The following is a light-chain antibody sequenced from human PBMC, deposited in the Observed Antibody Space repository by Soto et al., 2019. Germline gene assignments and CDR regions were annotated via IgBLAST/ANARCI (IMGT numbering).Light chain of an antibody. J-gene: IGKJ1*01. V-gene: IGKV3-20*01. CDR3: QQYGSSPWT. CDR2: AAS. Sequence: EIVLTQSPGTLSLSPGERATLSCRASQSVSSSNLAWYQQKPGQAPRLLIYAASSSATGIPDRFSGGGSGTDFPLTISRLEPEDFAVYYCQQYGSSPWTFGQGTKVEIK. CDR1: QSVSSSN.